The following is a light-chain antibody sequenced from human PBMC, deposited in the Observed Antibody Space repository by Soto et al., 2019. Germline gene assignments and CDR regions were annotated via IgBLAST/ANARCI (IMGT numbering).Light chain of an antibody. CDR2: AVS. Sequence: QSLLTQPASVSGSPGQSITISCTGTGSDGGGYDYVSWYQHHPGKAPKLMIYAVSNRPSGVSNRFSGSKSGNTASLTISGLQADDESDYYCASYTSTSTYVFGTGTKVTVL. V-gene: IGLV2-14*01. CDR1: GSDGGGYDY. J-gene: IGLJ1*01. CDR3: ASYTSTSTYV.